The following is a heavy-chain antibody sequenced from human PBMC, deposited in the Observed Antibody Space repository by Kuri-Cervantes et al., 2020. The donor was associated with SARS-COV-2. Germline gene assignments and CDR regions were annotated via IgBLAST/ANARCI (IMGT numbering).Heavy chain of an antibody. V-gene: IGHV3-9*01. J-gene: IGHJ4*02. Sequence: GGSLRLSCAASGFTFDDYAMHWVRQAPGKGLEWVSGISWNSGSIGYADSVKGRFTISRDNAKNSLYLQMNSLRAEDTAVYYCARVPRSSSQTYWGQGTLVTVSS. D-gene: IGHD6-6*01. CDR1: GFTFDDYA. CDR3: ARVPRSSSQTY. CDR2: ISWNSGSI.